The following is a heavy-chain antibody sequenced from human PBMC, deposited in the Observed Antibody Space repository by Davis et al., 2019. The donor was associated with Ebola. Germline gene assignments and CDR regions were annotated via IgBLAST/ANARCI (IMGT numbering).Heavy chain of an antibody. J-gene: IGHJ4*02. CDR2: ISGSGGST. V-gene: IGHV3-23*01. Sequence: GESLKISCAASGITFSSYAMSWVRQAPGKGLEWVSAISGSGGSTYYADSVKGRFTISRDNSKNTLYLQMNSLRAEDTAVYYCAKRKRLLFGELSRRDIDYWGQGTLVTVSS. D-gene: IGHD3-10*01. CDR1: GITFSSYA. CDR3: AKRKRLLFGELSRRDIDY.